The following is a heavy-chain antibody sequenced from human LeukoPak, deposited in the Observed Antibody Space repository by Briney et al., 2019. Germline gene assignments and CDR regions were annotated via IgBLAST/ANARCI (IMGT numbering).Heavy chain of an antibody. CDR2: ISAYTGNT. V-gene: IGHV1-18*01. CDR3: ASWVEGLRFLEWFPPFDY. CDR1: GYTFTSYG. Sequence: GASVKVSCKASGYTFTSYGISWVRQAPGQGLEWMGWISAYTGNTNYAQKLQGRVTMTTDTSTSTAYMQLRSLRSDDTAVYYCASWVEGLRFLEWFPPFDYWGQGTLVTVSS. J-gene: IGHJ4*02. D-gene: IGHD3-3*01.